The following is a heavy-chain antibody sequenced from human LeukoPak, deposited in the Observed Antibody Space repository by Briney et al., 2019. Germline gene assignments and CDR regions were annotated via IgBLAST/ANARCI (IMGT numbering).Heavy chain of an antibody. CDR2: ISSSSYI. D-gene: IGHD3-3*01. J-gene: IGHJ5*02. CDR1: GFTFSSYS. V-gene: IGHV3-21*01. Sequence: GGSLRLSCAASGFTFSSYSMNWVRQAPGKGLEWVSSISSSSYIYYADSVKGRFTISRDNAKNSLYLQMNSLRAEDTAVYYCAKDWSGNYNWSDPWGQGTLVTVSS. CDR3: AKDWSGNYNWSDP.